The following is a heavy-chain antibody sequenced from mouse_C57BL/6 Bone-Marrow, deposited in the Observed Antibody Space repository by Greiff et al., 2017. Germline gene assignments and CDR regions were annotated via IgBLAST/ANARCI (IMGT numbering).Heavy chain of an antibody. CDR2: ISPGGDYT. V-gene: IGHV5-9-1*02. Sequence: EVMLLESGAGLVKPGGSLKLSCAASGFTFSSYAMSWVRQTPGKRLEWVAYISPGGDYTYYADTVKGRFTISRDNAWNTLYLQMSSLKFEDTAMYYCTRGGGITACYWYAMDYWGQGTSVTVSS. J-gene: IGHJ4*01. CDR3: TRGGGITACYWYAMDY. CDR1: GFTFSSYA. D-gene: IGHD2-4*01.